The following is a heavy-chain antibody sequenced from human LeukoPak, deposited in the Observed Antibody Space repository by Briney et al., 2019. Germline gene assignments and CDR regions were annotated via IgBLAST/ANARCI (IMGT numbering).Heavy chain of an antibody. CDR2: ISGSGGTT. D-gene: IGHD5-18*01. CDR3: AKLPVDTDMVTTYYFDF. J-gene: IGHJ4*02. V-gene: IGHV3-23*01. Sequence: PGGSLRLSCAASGFTFSSYAMGWVRQAPGKGLEWVSAISGSGGTTYYADFEEGRFTIPRDNSKNTLFLQMNSLRAEDKAVYYCAKLPVDTDMVTTYYFDFWGQGTLVTVSS. CDR1: GFTFSSYA.